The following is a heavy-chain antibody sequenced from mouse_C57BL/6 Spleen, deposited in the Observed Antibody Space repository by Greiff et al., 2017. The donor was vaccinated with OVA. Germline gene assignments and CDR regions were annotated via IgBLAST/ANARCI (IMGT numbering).Heavy chain of an antibody. Sequence: EVQLKESGPELVKPGASVKIPCKASGYTFTDYNMDWVKQSHGKSLEWIGDINPNNGGTIYNQKFKGKATLTVDKSSSTAYMELRSLTSEDTAVYYCARGGITTVVDTGFAYWGQGTLVTVSA. CDR3: ARGGITTVVDTGFAY. J-gene: IGHJ3*01. D-gene: IGHD1-1*01. CDR2: INPNNGGT. CDR1: GYTFTDYN. V-gene: IGHV1-18*01.